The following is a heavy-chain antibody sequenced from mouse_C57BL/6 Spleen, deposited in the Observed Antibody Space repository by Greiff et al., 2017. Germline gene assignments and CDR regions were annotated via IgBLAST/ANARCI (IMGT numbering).Heavy chain of an antibody. CDR3: ARHYDYDYYYAMDY. CDR2: ISSGGSYT. D-gene: IGHD2-4*01. CDR1: GFTFSSYG. V-gene: IGHV5-6*01. Sequence: EVKLMESGGDLVKPGGSLKLSCAASGFTFSSYGMSWVRQTPDKRLEWVATISSGGSYTYYPDSVKGRFTISRDNAKNTLYLQMSSLKSEDTAMYYCARHYDYDYYYAMDYWGQGTSVTVAS. J-gene: IGHJ4*01.